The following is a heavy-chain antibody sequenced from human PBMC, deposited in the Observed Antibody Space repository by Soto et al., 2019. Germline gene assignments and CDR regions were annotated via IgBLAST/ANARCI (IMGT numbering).Heavy chain of an antibody. Sequence: GASVKVSCKASGYTFTSYCMHWVRQAPGQGLEWMGIINPSGGSTSYAQKFQGRVTMTRDTSTSTVYMELSSLRSEDTAVYYCASLFRYYDSPSGMDVWGQGTRSPSP. V-gene: IGHV1-46*03. J-gene: IGHJ6*02. CDR3: ASLFRYYDSPSGMDV. CDR1: GYTFTSYC. D-gene: IGHD3-22*01. CDR2: INPSGGST.